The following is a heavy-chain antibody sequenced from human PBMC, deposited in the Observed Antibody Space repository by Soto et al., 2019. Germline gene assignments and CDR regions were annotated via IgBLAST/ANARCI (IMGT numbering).Heavy chain of an antibody. J-gene: IGHJ6*04. Sequence: ASVTVSCKASGYFFTSYVISWVRRAPGQGLEGMGWISPYNGHTQFVQRLQGRVSMTTDTSTKTAYMELRNLRSDDTAHYYCARDLTIVPATHPRLENYGMDVWGKGTTVTAPQ. D-gene: IGHD2-2*01. CDR1: GYFFTSYV. CDR2: ISPYNGHT. CDR3: ARDLTIVPATHPRLENYGMDV. V-gene: IGHV1-18*01.